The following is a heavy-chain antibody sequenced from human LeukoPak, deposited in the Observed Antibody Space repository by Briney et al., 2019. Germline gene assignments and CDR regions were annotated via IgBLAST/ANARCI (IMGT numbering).Heavy chain of an antibody. Sequence: TLSLTCTFSGGSISRSMYYWGWVRQPPGKGVEWIGSIYYSGSTNYNPSLKSRVTISVDTSKNRFSLKLSSVTAADTAVYYCARRGYSYGFSNYYYMDVWGKGTTVTISS. CDR1: GGSISRSMYY. CDR2: IYYSGST. J-gene: IGHJ6*03. V-gene: IGHV4-39*07. D-gene: IGHD5-18*01. CDR3: ARRGYSYGFSNYYYMDV.